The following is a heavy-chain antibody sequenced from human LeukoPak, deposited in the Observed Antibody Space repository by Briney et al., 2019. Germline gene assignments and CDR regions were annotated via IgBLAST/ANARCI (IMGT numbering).Heavy chain of an antibody. CDR1: GGSISSYY. CDR2: IYYSGST. D-gene: IGHD6-6*01. J-gene: IGHJ4*02. V-gene: IGHV4-59*01. CDR3: ARGYSSSSPFGY. Sequence: SETLSLTCTVSGGSISSYYWSWIRQPPGKGLEWIGYIYYSGSTNYNPSLKSRVTISVDTSKNQFSLKLSSVTAADTAVYYCARGYSSSSPFGYWGQGTLVTVSS.